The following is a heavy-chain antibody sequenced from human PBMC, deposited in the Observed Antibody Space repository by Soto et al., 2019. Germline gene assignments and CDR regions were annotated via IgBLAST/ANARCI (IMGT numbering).Heavy chain of an antibody. CDR1: GGTFSSYT. V-gene: IGHV1-69*02. J-gene: IGHJ4*02. Sequence: QVQLVQSGAEVKKPGSSVKVSCKASGGTFSSYTISWVRQAPGQGLEWMGRIIPILGIANYAQKFQSRVTITADKSPSTAYMELSSLRSEDPAVYYCARSDEMAKILFDYWGQGTLVTLSS. D-gene: IGHD5-12*01. CDR2: IIPILGIA. CDR3: ARSDEMAKILFDY.